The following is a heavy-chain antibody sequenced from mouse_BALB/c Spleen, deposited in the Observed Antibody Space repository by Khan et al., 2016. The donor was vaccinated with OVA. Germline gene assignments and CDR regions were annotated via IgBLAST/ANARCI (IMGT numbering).Heavy chain of an antibody. CDR2: INTYTGEP. D-gene: IGHD2-1*01. CDR3: ARSRGNSLLDH. J-gene: IGHJ2*01. CDR1: RYTFTDYG. V-gene: IGHV9-1*02. Sequence: QIQLVQSGPELKKPGETVKISCKASRYTFTDYGMNWVKQAPGKGLKWMGWINTYTGEPTYADDFKGRFAFSLETSATTVFLQLNSLKNEDMATYYCARSRGNSLLDHWGQGTTLTVSS.